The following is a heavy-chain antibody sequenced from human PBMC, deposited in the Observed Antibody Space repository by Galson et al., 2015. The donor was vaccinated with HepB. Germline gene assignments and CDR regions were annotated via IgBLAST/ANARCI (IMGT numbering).Heavy chain of an antibody. CDR3: AREMLGCGGDCFSFYGMDV. D-gene: IGHD2-21*02. CDR1: GYTFMSYG. V-gene: IGHV1-18*01. CDR2: VNVYNGEK. J-gene: IGHJ6*02. Sequence: SCKASGYTFMSYGINWVRQAPGQGLEWMGWVNVYNGEKNYAQKFQGRVTMTTETSTNTAYMELRSLRSDDTAVYYCAREMLGCGGDCFSFYGMDVWGRGTTVTVSS.